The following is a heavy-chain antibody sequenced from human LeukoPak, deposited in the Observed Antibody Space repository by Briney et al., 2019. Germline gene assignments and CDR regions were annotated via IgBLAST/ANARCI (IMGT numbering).Heavy chain of an antibody. CDR2: FIPILGTA. J-gene: IGHJ4*02. CDR3: ARGGDYVWGSYRYQITYFDY. CDR1: GGTFSDYA. Sequence: GASVKVSCKASGGTFSDYALNWVRQAPGQGLEWMGVFIPILGTANSTQKFQGRVTITADKSTSTAYMELSSLRAEDTAVYYCARGGDYVWGSYRYQITYFDYWGQGTLVTVSS. V-gene: IGHV1-69*10. D-gene: IGHD3-16*02.